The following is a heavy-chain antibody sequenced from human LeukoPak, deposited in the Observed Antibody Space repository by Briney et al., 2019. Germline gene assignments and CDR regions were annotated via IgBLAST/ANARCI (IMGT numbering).Heavy chain of an antibody. J-gene: IGHJ4*02. Sequence: GGSLRLSGAASGFTFSNYNMNWVRQAPGKGLEWVSSISSSNNYIYYADSVKGRFTTSRDNAKNSLYLQMNSLRAEDTAVYYCARRSPNYYFDYWGQGTPVTVSS. CDR3: ARRSPNYYFDY. CDR2: ISSSNNYI. V-gene: IGHV3-21*01. CDR1: GFTFSNYN.